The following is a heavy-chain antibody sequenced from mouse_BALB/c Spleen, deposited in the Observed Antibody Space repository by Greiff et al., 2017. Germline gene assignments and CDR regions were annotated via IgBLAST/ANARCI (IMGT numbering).Heavy chain of an antibody. D-gene: IGHD4-1*01. V-gene: IGHV1S127*01. CDR1: GYTFTSYW. Sequence: QVQLQQPGAELVKPGASVKMSCKASGYTFTSYWMHWVKQRPGQGLEWIGVIDPSDSYTSYNKKFKGKATLTVDTSSSTAYMQLSSLTSEDSAVYYCTRNWDVPGDYWGQGTTLTVSS. CDR3: TRNWDVPGDY. J-gene: IGHJ2*01. CDR2: IDPSDSYT.